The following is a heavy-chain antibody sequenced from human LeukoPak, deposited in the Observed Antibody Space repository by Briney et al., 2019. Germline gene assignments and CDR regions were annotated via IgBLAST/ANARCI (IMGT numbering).Heavy chain of an antibody. CDR3: ARVPGRENWFDP. CDR1: GYTFTGYY. V-gene: IGHV1-2*02. CDR2: INPNSGGT. Sequence: GVSVKVSCKASGYTFTGYYMHWVRQAPGQGLEWMGWINPNSGGTNYAQKFQGRVTMTRNTSISTAYMELSSLRSEDTAVYYCARVPGRENWFDPWGQGTLVTASS. D-gene: IGHD3-10*01. J-gene: IGHJ5*02.